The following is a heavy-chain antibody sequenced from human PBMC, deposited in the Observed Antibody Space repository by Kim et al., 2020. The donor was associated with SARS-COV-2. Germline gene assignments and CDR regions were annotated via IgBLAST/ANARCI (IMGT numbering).Heavy chain of an antibody. V-gene: IGHV3-33*06. CDR2: IWYDGSSK. J-gene: IGHJ6*02. CDR1: GFTFSSYG. D-gene: IGHD6-13*01. CDR3: AKDRAAAAWNGLDV. Sequence: GGSLRLSCVASGFTFSSYGMHWVRQAPGKGLEWVAVIWYDGSSKNYGDSVKGRFTISRDNSKNTLFLQMNSLRAEDTAVYYCAKDRAAAAWNGLDVWGQGTTVTVS.